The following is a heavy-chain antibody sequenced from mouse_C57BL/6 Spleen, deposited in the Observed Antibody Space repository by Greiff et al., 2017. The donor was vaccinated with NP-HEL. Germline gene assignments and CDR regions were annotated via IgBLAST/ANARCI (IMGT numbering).Heavy chain of an antibody. J-gene: IGHJ4*01. D-gene: IGHD2-4*01. CDR2: IYPSDSET. Sequence: QVHVKQPGAELVRPGSSVKLSCKASGYTFTSYWMDWVKQRPGQGLEWIGNIYPSDSETHYNQKFKDKATLTVDKSSSTAYMQLSSLTSEDSAVYYCARHYYDYPYAMDYWGQGTSVTVSS. CDR1: GYTFTSYW. V-gene: IGHV1-61*01. CDR3: ARHYYDYPYAMDY.